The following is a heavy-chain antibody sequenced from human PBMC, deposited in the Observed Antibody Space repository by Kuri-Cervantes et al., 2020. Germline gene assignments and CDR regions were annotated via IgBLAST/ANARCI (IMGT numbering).Heavy chain of an antibody. CDR1: GYTFTSYD. CDR3: ARGPTPGITLIGHYYYYYGMDV. Sequence: ASAKVSCKASGYTFTSYDINWVRQATGQGLEWMGWMNPNSGNTGYAQKFQGRVTMTRDTSISTAYMELSRLRSDDTAVYYCARGPTPGITLIGHYYYYYGMDVWGQGTTVTVSS. CDR2: MNPNSGNT. V-gene: IGHV1-8*01. J-gene: IGHJ6*02. D-gene: IGHD3-16*01.